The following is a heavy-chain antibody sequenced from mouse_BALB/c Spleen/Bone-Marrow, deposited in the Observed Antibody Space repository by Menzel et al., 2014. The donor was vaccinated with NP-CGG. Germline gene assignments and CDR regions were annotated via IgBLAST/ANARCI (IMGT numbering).Heavy chain of an antibody. CDR1: GFSLISYG. D-gene: IGHD2-3*01. V-gene: IGHV2-9*02. Sequence: VKLVESGPGLVAPSQSLSITCTVSGFSLISYGVHWVRQPPGKGLEWLGVIWTSGSTNYNSALMSRLSISKDNSKSQVFLKMNSLQTDDTAMYYCARGMGLCLRGYAMDYWGQGTSVTVSS. CDR2: IWTSGST. CDR3: ARGMGLCLRGYAMDY. J-gene: IGHJ4*01.